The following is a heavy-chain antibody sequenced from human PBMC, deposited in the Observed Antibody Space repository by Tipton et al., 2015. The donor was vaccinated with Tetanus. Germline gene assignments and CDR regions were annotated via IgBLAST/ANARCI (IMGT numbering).Heavy chain of an antibody. V-gene: IGHV3-48*02. CDR1: GFTFSTYN. J-gene: IGHJ4*02. CDR3: ARDAPDCHASGSYYDL. CDR2: ISSSSSTI. Sequence: SLRLSCAASGFTFSTYNMNWVRQAPGKGLEWVSYISSSSSTIYYADSVKGRFTISRDNAKNSLYLQMNSLRDEDTAVYYCARDAPDCHASGSYYDLWGQGTLVTVSS. D-gene: IGHD3-10*01.